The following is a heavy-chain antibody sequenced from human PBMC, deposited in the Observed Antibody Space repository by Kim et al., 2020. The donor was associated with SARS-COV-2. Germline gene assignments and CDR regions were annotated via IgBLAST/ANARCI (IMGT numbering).Heavy chain of an antibody. D-gene: IGHD6-13*01. Sequence: GGSLRLSCAASGFTFDDYAMHWVRQAPGKGLEWVSGISWNSGSIGYADSVKGRFTISRDNAKNSLYLQMNSLRAEDTALYYCAKDMGRIAAAGNYYYYYGMDVWGQGTTVTVSS. CDR2: ISWNSGSI. CDR1: GFTFDDYA. J-gene: IGHJ6*02. CDR3: AKDMGRIAAAGNYYYYYGMDV. V-gene: IGHV3-9*01.